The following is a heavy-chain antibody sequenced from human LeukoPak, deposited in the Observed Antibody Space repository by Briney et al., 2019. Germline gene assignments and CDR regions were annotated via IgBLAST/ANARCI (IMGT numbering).Heavy chain of an antibody. CDR1: GYTLTELS. CDR2: FDPEDGET. V-gene: IGHV1-24*01. Sequence: ASVKVSCKVSGYTLTELSMHWVRQAPGKGLEWMGGFDPEDGETIYAQKFQGRVTMTEDTSTDTAYMELSSLRSEDTAVCYCATNPLYSGYDRGDYWGQGTLVTVSS. J-gene: IGHJ4*02. D-gene: IGHD5-12*01. CDR3: ATNPLYSGYDRGDY.